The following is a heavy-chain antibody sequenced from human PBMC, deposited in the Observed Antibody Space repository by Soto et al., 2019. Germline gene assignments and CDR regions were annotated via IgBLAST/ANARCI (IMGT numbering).Heavy chain of an antibody. D-gene: IGHD2-15*01. J-gene: IGHJ5*02. V-gene: IGHV4-4*02. CDR1: SGPISSSNW. Sequence: QVQLQESGPGLVKPSGTPSLTCAASSGPISSSNWWTWVRQPPGKGLEWIGEINQSGSPNYNPSLRSRVTISVDKSKSQFFLTLSSVTAADTAIYYCAGLGMVAAHREFDPWGQGTLVTVSS. CDR2: INQSGSP. CDR3: AGLGMVAAHREFDP.